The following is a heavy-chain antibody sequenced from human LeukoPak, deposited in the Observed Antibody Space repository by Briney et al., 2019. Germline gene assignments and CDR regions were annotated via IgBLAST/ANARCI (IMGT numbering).Heavy chain of an antibody. D-gene: IGHD2-15*01. CDR2: IYYSGST. Sequence: PSETLSLTCTVSGGSISSGGYYWSWLRQHPGKGLEWIGYIYYSGSTYYNPSLKSRVTISVDTSKNQFSLKLSSVTAADTAVYYCARDGGGGSFNWFDPWGQGTLVTVSS. CDR1: GGSISSGGYY. J-gene: IGHJ5*02. V-gene: IGHV4-31*03. CDR3: ARDGGGGSFNWFDP.